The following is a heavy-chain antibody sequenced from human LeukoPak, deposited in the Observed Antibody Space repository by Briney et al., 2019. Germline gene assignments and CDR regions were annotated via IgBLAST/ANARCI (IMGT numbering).Heavy chain of an antibody. V-gene: IGHV3-30*04. Sequence: GGSLRLSCAASGFTFSGYAMHWVRQAPGKGLGWVAVISYDGSNKYYADSVKGRFTISRDNSKNTLYLQMNSLRAEDTAVYYCARSDYSNYGPYYYYGMDVWGQGTTVTVSS. CDR3: ARSDYSNYGPYYYYGMDV. CDR2: ISYDGSNK. J-gene: IGHJ6*02. CDR1: GFTFSGYA. D-gene: IGHD4-11*01.